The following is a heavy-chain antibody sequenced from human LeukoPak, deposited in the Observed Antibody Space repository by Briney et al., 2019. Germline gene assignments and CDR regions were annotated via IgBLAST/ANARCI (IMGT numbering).Heavy chain of an antibody. CDR2: IWYDGSNK. D-gene: IGHD3-9*01. CDR3: ARGKGYFDWLLNY. J-gene: IGHJ4*02. V-gene: IGHV3-33*01. CDR1: GFTFSSYG. Sequence: PGRSLRLSCAATGFTFSSYGMHWVRQAPGKGLEWVAVIWYDGSNKYYADSVKGRSTISRDNSKNTLYLPMNSLRAEDTAVYYCARGKGYFDWLLNYWGQGTLVTVSS.